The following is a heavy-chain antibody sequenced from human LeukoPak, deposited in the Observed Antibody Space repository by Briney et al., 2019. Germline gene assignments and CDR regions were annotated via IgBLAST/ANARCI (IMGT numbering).Heavy chain of an antibody. CDR3: AREAKRAHDAFDI. CDR2: IIPIFGTA. J-gene: IGHJ3*02. V-gene: IGHV1-69*13. D-gene: IGHD6-25*01. Sequence: GASVKVSCKASGGTFSSYAISWVRQAPGQGLEWMGGIIPIFGTANYAQKFQGRVTITADESTSTAYTELSSLRSEDTAVYDCAREAKRAHDAFDIWGQGTMVTVSS. CDR1: GGTFSSYA.